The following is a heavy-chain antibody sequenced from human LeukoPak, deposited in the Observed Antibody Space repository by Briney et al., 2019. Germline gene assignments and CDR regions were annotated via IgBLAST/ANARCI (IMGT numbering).Heavy chain of an antibody. V-gene: IGHV3-21*01. Sequence: GGFLRLSCAASGFTFSSYSMNWVRQAPGKGLEWLSSISGSSSYIFYADSVKGRFTISRDNAKNSLYLQMSSLRAEDTAIYYCARDQPPDHWGQGTLVTVSS. CDR2: ISGSSSYI. CDR3: ARDQPPDH. D-gene: IGHD1-14*01. CDR1: GFTFSSYS. J-gene: IGHJ4*02.